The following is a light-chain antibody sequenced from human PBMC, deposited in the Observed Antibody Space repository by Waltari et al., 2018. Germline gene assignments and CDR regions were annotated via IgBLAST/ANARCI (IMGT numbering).Light chain of an antibody. CDR1: SSDVGGYNY. V-gene: IGLV2-14*01. CDR2: EVS. CDR3: SSYTRSSTLE. Sequence: QSALTQPASVSGSPGQSITISCTGTSSDVGGYNYVSWYQQHPGKAPKPMIYEVSNRPSGVSNRFSGPKSGNTASLTISGLQAEDEADYYCSSYTRSSTLEFGGGTKLTVL. J-gene: IGLJ2*01.